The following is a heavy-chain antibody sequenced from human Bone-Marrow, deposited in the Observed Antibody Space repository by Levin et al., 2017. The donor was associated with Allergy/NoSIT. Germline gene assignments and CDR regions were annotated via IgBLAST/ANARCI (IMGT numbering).Heavy chain of an antibody. D-gene: IGHD3-22*01. CDR3: SRARYYFDSSGPFEV. CDR2: IRSKSYGGTT. Sequence: HPGGSLRLSCTASGFTFTDYAVSWFRQAPGKELKWVGFIRSKSYGGTTDYAATVKGRFTISRDDSKGIASLQMNGLKTDDTGTYYCSRARYYFDSSGPFEVWGRGTRVTVYS. V-gene: IGHV3-49*03. CDR1: GFTFTDYA. J-gene: IGHJ3*01.